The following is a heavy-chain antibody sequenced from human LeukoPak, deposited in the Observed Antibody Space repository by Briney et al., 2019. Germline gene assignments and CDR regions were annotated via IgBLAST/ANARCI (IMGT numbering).Heavy chain of an antibody. CDR3: ARVVGATTRGGRNWFDP. Sequence: GGSLRLSCAASGFTFSTYWMNWVRQAPGKGLEWVANIKQDGSQTYYLGSVKGRFTISRDNAKNSLYVQMNSLRAEDTAVYYCARVVGATTRGGRNWFDPWGQGTLVTVSS. V-gene: IGHV3-7*04. J-gene: IGHJ5*02. CDR2: IKQDGSQT. D-gene: IGHD1-26*01. CDR1: GFTFSTYW.